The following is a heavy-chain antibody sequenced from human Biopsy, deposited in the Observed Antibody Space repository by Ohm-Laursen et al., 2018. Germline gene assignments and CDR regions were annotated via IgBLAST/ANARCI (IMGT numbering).Heavy chain of an antibody. CDR1: TGTFNSYG. CDR3: AREAIGYQLPCDD. J-gene: IGHJ4*02. Sequence: ASVKVSCKAPTGTFNSYGIIWVRQAPGQGLEWMGRCIPILRTTAYAQTFLDRVTITADWLTSTVDMELTSLTSDDTAVYFCAREAIGYQLPCDDWGQGTLVTVSS. V-gene: IGHV1-69*11. CDR2: CIPILRTT. D-gene: IGHD2-2*01.